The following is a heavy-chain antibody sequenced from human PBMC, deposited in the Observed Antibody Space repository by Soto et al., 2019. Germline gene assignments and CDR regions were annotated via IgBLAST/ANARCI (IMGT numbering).Heavy chain of an antibody. CDR2: IDWDDDK. J-gene: IGHJ5*02. CDR3: ARTQGSPDWFDP. Sequence: SGPTLVNPTQTLTLTCTFSGFSLSTSGMCVSWIRQPPGKALEWFARIDWDDDKYYSTSLKTRLTISKDTSKNQVVLTMTNMDPVDTATYYCARTQGSPDWFDPWGQGTLVTVSS. CDR1: GFSLSTSGMC. D-gene: IGHD2-15*01. V-gene: IGHV2-70*11.